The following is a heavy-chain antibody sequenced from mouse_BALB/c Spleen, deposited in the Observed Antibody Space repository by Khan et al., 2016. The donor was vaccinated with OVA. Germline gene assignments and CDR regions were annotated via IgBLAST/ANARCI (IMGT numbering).Heavy chain of an antibody. CDR1: GFTFSTYG. J-gene: IGHJ3*01. CDR2: ISSGGHYT. CDR3: ARLAYYYNSEGFAY. Sequence: EVELVESGGDLVKTGGSLKLSCAASGFTFSTYGMSWVRQTPDKRLEWVATISSGGHYTYYIDSVKGRFTISRENAKNILYLQMTSLRSKDTAMYYCARLAYYYNSEGFAYWGQGTLVTVSA. D-gene: IGHD1-1*02. V-gene: IGHV5-6*01.